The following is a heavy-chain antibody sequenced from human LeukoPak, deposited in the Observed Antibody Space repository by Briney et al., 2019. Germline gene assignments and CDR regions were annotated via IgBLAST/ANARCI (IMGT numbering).Heavy chain of an antibody. J-gene: IGHJ4*02. CDR1: GFTFSGDA. V-gene: IGHV3-23*01. Sequence: PGGSLRLSCIASGFTFSGDAMNWIRQVPGKGLEWVSAISGSGAHTFCADSVEGRFTVSRDNFNDTLYLQMNSLRVDDTAIYYCARDWFNDYWGQGTLVTVSS. CDR2: ISGSGAHT. CDR3: ARDWFNDY. D-gene: IGHD3-9*01.